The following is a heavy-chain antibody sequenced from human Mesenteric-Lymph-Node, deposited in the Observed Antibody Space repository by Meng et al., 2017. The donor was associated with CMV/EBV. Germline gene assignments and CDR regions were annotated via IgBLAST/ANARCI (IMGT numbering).Heavy chain of an antibody. CDR1: GYTFTGYY. Sequence: ASVKVSCKASGYTFTGYYMHWVRQAPGQGLEWMGWINPNSGGTNYAQKFQGRVTMTRDTSIGTAYMELSRLRSDDTAVYYCARELKKYSSSWYQEFDYWGQGTLVTVSS. J-gene: IGHJ4*02. D-gene: IGHD6-13*01. CDR3: ARELKKYSSSWYQEFDY. V-gene: IGHV1-2*02. CDR2: INPNSGGT.